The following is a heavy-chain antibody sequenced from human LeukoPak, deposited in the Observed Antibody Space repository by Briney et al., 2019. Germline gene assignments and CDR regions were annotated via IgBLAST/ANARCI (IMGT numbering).Heavy chain of an antibody. V-gene: IGHV3-53*05. D-gene: IGHD3-3*01. CDR2: IYSGGST. CDR1: GFTVSSNY. J-gene: IGHJ4*02. CDR3: AREPSFGVVIM. Sequence: GGSLRLSCAASGFTVSSNYMNWVRQAPGKGLEWVSVIYSGGSTYYADSVKGRFTISRDNSKNTLYLQMNGLRAVDTGVNYCAREPSFGVVIMGGQGTLVTVSS.